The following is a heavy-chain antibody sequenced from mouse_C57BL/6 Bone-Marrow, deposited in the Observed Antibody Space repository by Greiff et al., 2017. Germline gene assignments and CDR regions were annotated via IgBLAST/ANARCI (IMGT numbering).Heavy chain of an antibody. Sequence: EVMLVESGGDLVKPGGSLKLSCAASGFTFSSYGMSWVRQTPDKRLEWVATISSGGSYTYYPDSVKGRFTISRDNAKNTLYLQMSSLKSEDTAMXYCARRGYYGSSYNFDYWGQGTTLTVSS. V-gene: IGHV5-6*02. D-gene: IGHD1-1*01. CDR1: GFTFSSYG. J-gene: IGHJ2*01. CDR3: ARRGYYGSSYNFDY. CDR2: ISSGGSYT.